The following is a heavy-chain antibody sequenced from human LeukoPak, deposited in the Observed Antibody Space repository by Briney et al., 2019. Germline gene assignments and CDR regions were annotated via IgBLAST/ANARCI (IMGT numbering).Heavy chain of an antibody. J-gene: IGHJ4*02. CDR2: SSACNGNT. V-gene: IGHV1-18*04. CDR1: GYTFTSYG. CDR3: ARDPRYCSGGSCYSHPDY. Sequence: ASVKVSCKASGYTFTSYGFSWVRQAPGQGLEWMGWSSACNGNTNYAQKLQGRVTMTTDTSTSTAYMELRSLRSDDTAVYYCARDPRYCSGGSCYSHPDYWGQGTLVTVSS. D-gene: IGHD2-15*01.